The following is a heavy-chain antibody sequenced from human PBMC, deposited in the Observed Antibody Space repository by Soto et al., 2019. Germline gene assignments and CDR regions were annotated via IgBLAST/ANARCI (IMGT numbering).Heavy chain of an antibody. J-gene: IGHJ4*02. CDR3: AKGSPSSYDLIEH. Sequence: PGGSLRLSCEGSGFTFDWFGMHWVRQAPGKGLEWVAVISYDGSSKYYADSVEGRFTISRDNSRNAVHLQMNSLRTEDTAVYFCAKGSPSSYDLIEHWGQGTLVTVSS. D-gene: IGHD3-16*01. CDR1: GFTFDWFG. V-gene: IGHV3-30*18. CDR2: ISYDGSSK.